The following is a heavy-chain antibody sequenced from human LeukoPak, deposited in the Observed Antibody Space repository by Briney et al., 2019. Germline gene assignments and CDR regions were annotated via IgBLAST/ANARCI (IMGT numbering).Heavy chain of an antibody. Sequence: ASVKVSCKASGYTFTSYDINWVRQATGQGLEWMGWMNPNSGNTGYAQKFQGRVTMTRNTSISTAYMELSSLRAEDTAVYYCAKDRCSNGVGCYYYYMDVWGKGTTVTIPS. D-gene: IGHD2-8*01. CDR3: AKDRCSNGVGCYYYYMDV. CDR1: GYTFTSYD. CDR2: MNPNSGNT. J-gene: IGHJ6*03. V-gene: IGHV1-8*01.